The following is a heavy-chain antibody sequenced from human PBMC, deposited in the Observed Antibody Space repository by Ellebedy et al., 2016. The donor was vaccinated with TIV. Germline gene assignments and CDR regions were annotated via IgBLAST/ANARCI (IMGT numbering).Heavy chain of an antibody. D-gene: IGHD2-2*01. CDR2: ISSSGSTI. J-gene: IGHJ5*02. Sequence: GESLKISCAASGFIFSDYAMSWIRQAPGKGLEWVSYISSSGSTIYYADSVKGRFTISRDNAKNSLYLQMNSLGAEDTAVYYCARDTRFIDQQHNWFDPWGQGTLVTVSS. CDR1: GFIFSDYA. CDR3: ARDTRFIDQQHNWFDP. V-gene: IGHV3-11*01.